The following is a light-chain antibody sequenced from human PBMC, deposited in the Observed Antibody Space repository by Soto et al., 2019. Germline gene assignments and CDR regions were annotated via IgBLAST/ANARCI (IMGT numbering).Light chain of an antibody. CDR3: QQYGSSGT. CDR1: QSLLHTNGYNY. J-gene: IGKJ1*01. V-gene: IGKV2-28*01. Sequence: DIVMTQSPLSLSVTPGEPASISCRSSQSLLHTNGYNYVDWYLQKPGQSPQLLIYLGSSRASGVPDRFSGSGSGTDFTLTISRLEPEDFAVYSCQQYGSSGTFGQGTKV. CDR2: LGS.